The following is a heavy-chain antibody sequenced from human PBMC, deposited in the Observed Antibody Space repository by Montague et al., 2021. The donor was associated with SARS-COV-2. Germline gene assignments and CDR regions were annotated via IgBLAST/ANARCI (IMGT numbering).Heavy chain of an antibody. CDR3: AVVDILTGYSLNY. Sequence: SETLSLTCTVSHDSTSSSSYYWGWIRQPPGKGLEWIGGIYHTGRTYNNPSLKSRVTLSVNTSGNQFSLKVSSVTAAETAMYYCAVVDILTGYSLNYWGQGTLVTVSS. CDR2: IYHTGRT. D-gene: IGHD3-9*01. CDR1: HDSTSSSSYY. V-gene: IGHV4-39*01. J-gene: IGHJ4*02.